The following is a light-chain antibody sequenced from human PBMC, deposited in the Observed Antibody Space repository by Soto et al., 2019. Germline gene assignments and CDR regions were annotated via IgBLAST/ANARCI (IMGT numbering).Light chain of an antibody. J-gene: IGKJ1*01. V-gene: IGKV1-9*01. CDR1: QGIASL. Sequence: DIQLTQSPSFMSASVGDRVTITCRASQGIASLLAWYQQEPGKAPKVLIYAASTLEGGVPSRFSGSGSGTEFTLTISSLQPEDLATYYWQQLNSYPRTFGQGTKVDIK. CDR2: AAS. CDR3: QQLNSYPRT.